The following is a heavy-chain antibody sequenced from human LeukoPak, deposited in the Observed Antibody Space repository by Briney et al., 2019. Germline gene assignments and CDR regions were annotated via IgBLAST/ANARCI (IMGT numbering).Heavy chain of an antibody. CDR2: ISSSSSYT. J-gene: IGHJ3*02. Sequence: GGSLRLSCAASGFTFSSYSMNWVRQAPGKGLEWVSSISSSSSYTYYADSVKGRFTISRDNPKNSLYLQMNSLRAEDTAVYYCARATTLGPAAMIEGAFDIWGQGTMVTVSS. CDR1: GFTFSSYS. CDR3: ARATTLGPAAMIEGAFDI. D-gene: IGHD2-2*01. V-gene: IGHV3-21*01.